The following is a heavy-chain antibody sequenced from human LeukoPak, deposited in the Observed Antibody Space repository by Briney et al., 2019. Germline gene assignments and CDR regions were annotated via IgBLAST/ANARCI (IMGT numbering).Heavy chain of an antibody. CDR2: INDRGGYI. D-gene: IGHD6-19*01. Sequence: GGSLRLSCAACGFTFSMYSMAWVRQAPGKGLEWVSVINDRGGYIQDADSVKGRFTISRDNSQNTLFLEMNSLRVEDTAVYYCVRERDRGIEVADDFDYWGQGTLVTVSS. CDR3: VRERDRGIEVADDFDY. CDR1: GFTFSMYS. V-gene: IGHV3-23*01. J-gene: IGHJ4*02.